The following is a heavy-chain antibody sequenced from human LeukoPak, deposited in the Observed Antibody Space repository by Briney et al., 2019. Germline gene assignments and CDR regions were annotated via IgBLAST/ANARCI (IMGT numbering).Heavy chain of an antibody. J-gene: IGHJ4*02. CDR3: ARSQGSTYNPRSGFDY. Sequence: PGGSLRLSCAASGFTFSSYSMNWVRQAPGKGLEWVSYISSSSSTIYYADSVKGRFTISRDTSKNTVYLQMNSLRPEDTAVYYCARSQGSTYNPRSGFDYWGQGTLVTVSS. D-gene: IGHD1-14*01. CDR2: ISSSSSTI. V-gene: IGHV3-48*01. CDR1: GFTFSSYS.